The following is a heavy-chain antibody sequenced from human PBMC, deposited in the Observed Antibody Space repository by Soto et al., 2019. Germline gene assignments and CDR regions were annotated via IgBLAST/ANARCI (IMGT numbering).Heavy chain of an antibody. Sequence: PSETLSLTCAVSGGSISSSNWWSWVRQPPGKGLEWIGEIYHSGSTNYNPSLKRRVTISVDKSKNQFSLKLSSVTAADTAVYYCARERYNGYSRGMDVCGQGTTVTVSS. CDR3: ARERYNGYSRGMDV. CDR1: GGSISSSNW. V-gene: IGHV4-4*02. J-gene: IGHJ6*02. CDR2: IYHSGST. D-gene: IGHD5-18*01.